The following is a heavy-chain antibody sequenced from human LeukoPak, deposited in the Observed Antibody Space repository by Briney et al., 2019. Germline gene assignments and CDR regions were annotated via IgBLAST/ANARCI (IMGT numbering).Heavy chain of an antibody. CDR3: ARGLLTYYDFWSGYQNGFFDY. V-gene: IGHV4-34*01. CDR2: INHSGST. CDR1: GGSFSGYY. D-gene: IGHD3-3*01. J-gene: IGHJ4*02. Sequence: SETLSLTCAVYGGSFSGYYWSWIRQPPGKGLEWIGEINHSGSTNYNPSLKSRVTISVDTSKNQFSLKLSSATAADTAVYYCARGLLTYYDFWSGYQNGFFDYWGQGTLVTVSS.